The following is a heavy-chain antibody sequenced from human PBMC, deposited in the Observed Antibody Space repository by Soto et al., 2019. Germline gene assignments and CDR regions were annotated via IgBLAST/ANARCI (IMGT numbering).Heavy chain of an antibody. Sequence: SVKVSCKASGYTFTVYYMHGVGQSPLQGLEWMGCINPNSGGTNYAQKFQGRVTMARDTSISTAYMELSRLRSDDTAVYYCARVPHYYGSGSYLLYWGQGTLVTVSS. CDR1: GYTFTVYY. J-gene: IGHJ4*02. D-gene: IGHD3-10*01. CDR3: ARVPHYYGSGSYLLY. CDR2: INPNSGGT. V-gene: IGHV1-2*02.